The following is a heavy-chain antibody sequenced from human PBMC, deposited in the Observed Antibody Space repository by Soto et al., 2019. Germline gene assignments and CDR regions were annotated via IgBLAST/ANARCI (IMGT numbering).Heavy chain of an antibody. V-gene: IGHV3-23*01. CDR2: ISYIDGHT. J-gene: IGHJ4*02. CDR3: AKSLITCGGVAGQTPLFAF. CDR1: GFTFNNYA. D-gene: IGHD3-16*01. Sequence: EVQLLESGGDLVHPGGSLTLSCVASGFTFNNYAMSWVRQAPGKWPEWVSAISYIDGHTFYAGSVRGRFPVSRDYFRTILYHQMNSLGVEDSAIYYCAKSLITCGGVAGQTPLFAFCGQGTLVTVSA.